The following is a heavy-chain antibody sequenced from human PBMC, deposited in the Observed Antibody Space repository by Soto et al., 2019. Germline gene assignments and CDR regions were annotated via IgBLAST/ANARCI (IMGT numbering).Heavy chain of an antibody. J-gene: IGHJ4*02. V-gene: IGHV3-53*01. D-gene: IGHD1-26*01. CDR2: IFSGGNA. CDR3: VKELRGAFDY. CDR1: GVTVNSNF. Sequence: PGGSLRLSCAVSGVTVNSNFMSWVRQAPGEGLEWVSVIFSGGNADYADSVKGRFIMSRDISKNTLYLQMNSLRAEDTAVYFCVKELRGAFDYWGQGTLVTVSS.